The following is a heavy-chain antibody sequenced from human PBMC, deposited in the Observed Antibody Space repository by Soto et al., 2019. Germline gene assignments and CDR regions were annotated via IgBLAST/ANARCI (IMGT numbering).Heavy chain of an antibody. D-gene: IGHD2-2*01. CDR1: GYTFTSYG. CDR3: ARDRPQDATVCLCYYDGMDV. V-gene: IGHV1-18*04. J-gene: IGHJ6*02. Sequence: ASVKVSCKASGYTFTSYGISWVRQAPGQGLEWMGWISAYNGNTNYAQKLQGRVTMTTDTSTSTAYMELRSLRSDDTAVYYCARDRPQDATVCLCYYDGMDVWGQGTSV. CDR2: ISAYNGNT.